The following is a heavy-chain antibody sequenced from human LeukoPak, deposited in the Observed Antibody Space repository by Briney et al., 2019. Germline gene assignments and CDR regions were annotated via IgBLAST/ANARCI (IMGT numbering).Heavy chain of an antibody. CDR3: ASSSSWYYAFDI. V-gene: IGHV5-51*01. CDR2: IYPGDSDI. CDR1: GYSFTSYW. Sequence: GESLKIPCKGSGYSFTSYWIGWVRQMPGKGLEWMGIIYPGDSDIRYSPSFQGQVTISADKFISTAYLQWSSLKASDTAMYYCASSSSWYYAFDIWGQGTMVTVSS. J-gene: IGHJ3*02. D-gene: IGHD6-13*01.